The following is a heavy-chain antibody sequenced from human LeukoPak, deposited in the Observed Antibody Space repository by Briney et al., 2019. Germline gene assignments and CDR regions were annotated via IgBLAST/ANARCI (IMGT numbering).Heavy chain of an antibody. CDR3: AGVRTNYYDSSGYGYWFDP. J-gene: IGHJ5*02. Sequence: ASVKVSCKASGYTFTSYGISWVRQAPGQGLEWMGWISAYNGNTNYAQKLQGRVTMTTDTSTSTAYMELRSLRSDDTAVYYCAGVRTNYYDSSGYGYWFDPWGQGTLVTVSS. CDR2: ISAYNGNT. D-gene: IGHD3-22*01. CDR1: GYTFTSYG. V-gene: IGHV1-18*01.